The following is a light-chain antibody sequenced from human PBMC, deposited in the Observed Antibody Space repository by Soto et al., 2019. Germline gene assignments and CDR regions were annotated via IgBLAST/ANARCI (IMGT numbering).Light chain of an antibody. CDR1: SSDVGGYNY. CDR2: DVS. V-gene: IGLV2-11*01. CDR3: CSYAGSSHVI. Sequence: QSALTQPRSVSGSPGQSVTISCTGNSSDVGGYNYVSWYQQHPGNAPKLMIYDVSQWRSGVPDRFSGSKSGNTASLTISGLQTEDEADYYCCSYAGSSHVIFGGGTKVTVL. J-gene: IGLJ2*01.